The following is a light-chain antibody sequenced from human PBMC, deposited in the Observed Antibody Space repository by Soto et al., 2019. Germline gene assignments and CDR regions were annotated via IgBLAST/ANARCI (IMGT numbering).Light chain of an antibody. CDR2: GAS. CDR3: QQYNNWLST. CDR1: QSVSSN. J-gene: IGKJ4*01. Sequence: EIVMTQSPATLSVSPGERATLSCRASQSVSSNLAWYQQKPSQAPRLLIYGASTRATGIPARFSGSGSGTEFTLTISILQSEDFAVYYCQQYNNWLSTFGGGTKVEIK. V-gene: IGKV3-15*01.